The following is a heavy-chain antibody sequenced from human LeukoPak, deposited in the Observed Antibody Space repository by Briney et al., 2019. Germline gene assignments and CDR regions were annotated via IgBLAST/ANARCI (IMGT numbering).Heavy chain of an antibody. CDR2: IYVSGRI. Sequence: SETLSLTCAVSGGSISNLYLSWIRQPAGKGLEWIGRIYVSGRIDYNPSLRSRVTMSVDTSKNQLSLRVRSVTAADTGVYYCARDSGTTGEVKFDPWGQGTLVTVSS. D-gene: IGHD3-10*01. J-gene: IGHJ5*02. CDR1: GGSISNLY. CDR3: ARDSGTTGEVKFDP. V-gene: IGHV4-4*07.